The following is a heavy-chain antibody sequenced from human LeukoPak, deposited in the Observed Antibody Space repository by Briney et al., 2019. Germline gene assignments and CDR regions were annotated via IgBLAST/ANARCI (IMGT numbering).Heavy chain of an antibody. CDR1: GFTFSSYA. CDR2: ISGSGGST. Sequence: GGSLRLSCAASGFTFSSYAMSWVRQAPGKGLEWVSAISGSGGSTYYADSVKVRFTISRDNSKNTMYLQMNSLRAEDTAVYYCAKSESVWIQLWLLFDYWGQGTLVTVSS. J-gene: IGHJ4*02. D-gene: IGHD5-18*01. CDR3: AKSESVWIQLWLLFDY. V-gene: IGHV3-23*01.